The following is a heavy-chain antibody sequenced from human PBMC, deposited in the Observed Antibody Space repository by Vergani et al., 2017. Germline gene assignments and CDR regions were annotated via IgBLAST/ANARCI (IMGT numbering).Heavy chain of an antibody. CDR2: IKRDGSEI. CDR1: GFTFSNYW. V-gene: IGHV3-7*01. CDR3: AKEVLPLTGYHDH. Sequence: EVQLVESGGGLVQAGGSLRLSCAASGFTFSNYWMAWVRQAPGKGLEWVANIKRDGSEIKFADSLKGRFNVSRDNGINVVFLQMNHLRVDDTATYFCAKEVLPLTGYHDHWGQGDLVTVSP. J-gene: IGHJ4*02. D-gene: IGHD3-9*01.